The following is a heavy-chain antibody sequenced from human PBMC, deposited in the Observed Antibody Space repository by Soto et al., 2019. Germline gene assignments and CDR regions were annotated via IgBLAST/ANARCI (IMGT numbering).Heavy chain of an antibody. Sequence: ASVKVSCKASAYTFTSYGITWVRQAPGQGLEWVGWISAYNGNSNYAQKYEGRVTMTTDTSTSTAYMELRSLRSDDTAVYYCARDGPYYYDFWSGYYMPYDYWGQGTLVTVSS. D-gene: IGHD3-3*01. J-gene: IGHJ4*02. V-gene: IGHV1-18*04. CDR2: ISAYNGNS. CDR3: ARDGPYYYDFWSGYYMPYDY. CDR1: AYTFTSYG.